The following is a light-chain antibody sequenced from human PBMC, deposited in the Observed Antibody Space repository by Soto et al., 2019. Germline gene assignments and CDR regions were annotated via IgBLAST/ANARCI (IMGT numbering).Light chain of an antibody. J-gene: IGKJ2*03. CDR3: QVSVTSLTR. V-gene: IGKV3-20*01. CDR1: QSVSNY. CDR2: GAS. Sequence: IGLTHSAAAVSLYPRERATLSCRASQSVSNYLAWYQQKPGQAPRLLIFGASIRVTGIPDRFIGSGSGTDFTLTISRLEPEDFTGYYCQVSVTSLTRFGHGAKVAI.